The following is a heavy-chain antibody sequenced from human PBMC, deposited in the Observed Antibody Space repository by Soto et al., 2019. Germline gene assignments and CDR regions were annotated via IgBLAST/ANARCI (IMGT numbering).Heavy chain of an antibody. Sequence: SETLSLTCTVSGGSISSGGYYWSWIRQHPGKGLEWIGYIYYSGSTYYNPSLKSRVTISVDTSKNQFSLKLSSVTAADTAVYYCAKSSGWPGGNYYYGMDVWGQGTTVTVSS. CDR2: IYYSGST. CDR1: GGSISSGGYY. V-gene: IGHV4-31*03. CDR3: AKSSGWPGGNYYYGMDV. D-gene: IGHD6-19*01. J-gene: IGHJ6*02.